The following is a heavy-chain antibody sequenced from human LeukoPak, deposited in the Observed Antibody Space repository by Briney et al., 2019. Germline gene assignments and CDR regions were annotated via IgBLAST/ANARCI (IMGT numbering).Heavy chain of an antibody. CDR1: GDSVSSNSAT. CDR2: TYYRSKWYN. V-gene: IGHV6-1*01. D-gene: IGHD2-8*01. Sequence: SQTLSLTCAISGDSVSSNSATWNWIRQSPSRGLEWLGRTYYRSKWYNDYALSVKSRIIINPDTSKNQFSLQLNSVTPEDTAVYYCAREHCTNGVCVQGFDYWGQGTLVTVSS. CDR3: AREHCTNGVCVQGFDY. J-gene: IGHJ4*02.